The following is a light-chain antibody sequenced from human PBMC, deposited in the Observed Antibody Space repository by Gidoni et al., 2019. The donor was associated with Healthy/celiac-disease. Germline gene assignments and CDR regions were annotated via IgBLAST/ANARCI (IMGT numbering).Light chain of an antibody. CDR3: QQSYSTPPT. J-gene: IGKJ1*01. Sequence: DSQMTKSPSSLSASVGDRVTITCRARQSISSYLNWYQQKPGKAPKLLIYAASSLQSGVPSRFSGSGSGTDFTLTISSLQPEDFATYYCQQSYSTPPTFGQGTKVEIK. CDR1: QSISSY. V-gene: IGKV1-39*01. CDR2: AAS.